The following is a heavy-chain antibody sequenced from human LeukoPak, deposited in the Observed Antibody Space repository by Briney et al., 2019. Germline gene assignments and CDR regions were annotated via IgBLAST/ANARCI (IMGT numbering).Heavy chain of an antibody. J-gene: IGHJ4*02. V-gene: IGHV3-7*01. D-gene: IGHD3-9*01. Sequence: GGSLRLSCAASGFTLSSYWMSWVRQAPGKGLEWVANIKQDGSEKYYVDSVKGRFTISRDNAKNSLYLQMNSLRAEDTAVYYCARVVYYDILTGYFKYFDYWGQGTLVTVSS. CDR2: IKQDGSEK. CDR3: ARVVYYDILTGYFKYFDY. CDR1: GFTLSSYW.